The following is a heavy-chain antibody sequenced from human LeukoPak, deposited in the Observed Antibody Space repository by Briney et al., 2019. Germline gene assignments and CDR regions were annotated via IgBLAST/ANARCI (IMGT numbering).Heavy chain of an antibody. V-gene: IGHV1-24*01. CDR3: ATDLITSSGWYGVCY. Sequence: ASVKVSCKVSGYTLTELSMHWVRQAPGKGLEGLGVFDPEDGETIYAQKFQGRVTMTEDTSTDTAYMELSSLRSEDTAVYYCATDLITSSGWYGVCYWGQGTLVTVSS. CDR1: GYTLTELS. D-gene: IGHD6-19*01. J-gene: IGHJ4*02. CDR2: FDPEDGET.